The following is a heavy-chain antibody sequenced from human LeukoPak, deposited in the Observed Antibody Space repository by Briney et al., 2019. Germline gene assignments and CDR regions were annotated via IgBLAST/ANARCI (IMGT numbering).Heavy chain of an antibody. Sequence: SETLSLTCTVSGGSISNKYWSWIRQPPGKGLEWIGYIYYSGSTNYNPSLESRVTILVDTSKNQFSLKLSSVTAADTAVYYCARTTYYYDSSGYYWYAFDIWGQGTMVTVSS. CDR2: IYYSGST. D-gene: IGHD3-22*01. J-gene: IGHJ3*02. CDR3: ARTTYYYDSSGYYWYAFDI. CDR1: GGSISNKY. V-gene: IGHV4-59*01.